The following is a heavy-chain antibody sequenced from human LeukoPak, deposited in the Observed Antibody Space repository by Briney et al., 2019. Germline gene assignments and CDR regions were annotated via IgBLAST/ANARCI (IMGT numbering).Heavy chain of an antibody. J-gene: IGHJ4*02. Sequence: SQTLSLTCTVSGGSISSGSYYWSWIRQPAGKGLEWIGRIYTSGSTNYNSSLKSRVTISVDTSKNQFSLKLSSVTAADTAVYYCARIVVADFDYWGQGTLVTVSS. D-gene: IGHD3-22*01. V-gene: IGHV4-61*02. CDR2: IYTSGST. CDR1: GGSISSGSYY. CDR3: ARIVVADFDY.